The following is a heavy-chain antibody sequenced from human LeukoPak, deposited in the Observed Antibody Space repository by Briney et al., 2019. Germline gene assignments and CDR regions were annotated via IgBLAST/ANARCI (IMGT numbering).Heavy chain of an antibody. Sequence: GGSLRLSCAASGVTFSSYSVTGVRQAPGEGREGVSYISRSSSTIYYVDSVKGRFTISRDNAKNSLYLQMNSLRDEDTAVYYCARAGWELLFGFYFDYWGQGTLVTVSS. CDR3: ARAGWELLFGFYFDY. V-gene: IGHV3-48*02. J-gene: IGHJ4*02. D-gene: IGHD1-26*01. CDR2: ISRSSSTI. CDR1: GVTFSSYS.